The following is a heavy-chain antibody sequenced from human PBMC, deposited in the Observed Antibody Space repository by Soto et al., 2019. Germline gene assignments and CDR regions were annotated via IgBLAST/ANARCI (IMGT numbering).Heavy chain of an antibody. J-gene: IGHJ3*02. CDR2: INPATGAA. Sequence: QLHLVQSGAVVKKPGASVTVSCSASGYPVTAYYMHWVRQAPGRGLEWMGGINPATGAAKYTQTAQGRVTMTRDPSTSTVFMELSGLTSEDTAVFYCARGGGVGVAGSAAFDMWGQGTLVTVSS. V-gene: IGHV1-2*02. CDR3: ARGGGVGVAGSAAFDM. D-gene: IGHD3-3*01. CDR1: GYPVTAYY.